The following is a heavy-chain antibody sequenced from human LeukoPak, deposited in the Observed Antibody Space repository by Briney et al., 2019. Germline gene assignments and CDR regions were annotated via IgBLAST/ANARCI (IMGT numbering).Heavy chain of an antibody. V-gene: IGHV4-39*07. J-gene: IGHJ5*02. CDR2: IHYSGST. D-gene: IGHD4-17*01. CDR3: ARDLTTVHNQGDWFDP. Sequence: SETLSLTCTVSGGSISSSSYYWGWIRQPPGKGLEWIGSIHYSGSTYYNPSLKSRVTISVGTSKNQFSLKLSSVTAADTAVYYCARDLTTVHNQGDWFDPWGQGTLVTVSS. CDR1: GGSISSSSYY.